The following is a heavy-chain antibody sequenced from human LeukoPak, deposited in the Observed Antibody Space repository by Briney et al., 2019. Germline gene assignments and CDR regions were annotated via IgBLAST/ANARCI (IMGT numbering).Heavy chain of an antibody. J-gene: IGHJ6*03. V-gene: IGHV3-30*02. CDR1: GFTFSSYG. CDR2: IRYDGSNK. Sequence: GGSLRLSCAASGFTFSSYGMHWVRQAPGKGLEWVAFIRYDGSNKYYADSVKGRFTISRDNSKNTLYLQMNSLRAEDTAVYYCANEYSSGWPYYYYYYYMDVWGKGTTVTISS. D-gene: IGHD6-19*01. CDR3: ANEYSSGWPYYYYYYYMDV.